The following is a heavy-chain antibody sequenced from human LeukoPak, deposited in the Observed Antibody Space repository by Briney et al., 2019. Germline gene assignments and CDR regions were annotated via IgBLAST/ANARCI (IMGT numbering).Heavy chain of an antibody. CDR1: GGTFSSYA. D-gene: IGHD6-19*01. V-gene: IGHV1-69*04. CDR2: IIPILGIA. CDR3: ASTGSIAVAGTDY. Sequence: RASVKVSCKASGGTFSSYAISWVRQAPGQGLEWMGRIIPILGIANYAQKFQGRVTITADKSTSTAYMELSSLRSEDTAVYYCASTGSIAVAGTDYWGQGTLVTVSS. J-gene: IGHJ4*02.